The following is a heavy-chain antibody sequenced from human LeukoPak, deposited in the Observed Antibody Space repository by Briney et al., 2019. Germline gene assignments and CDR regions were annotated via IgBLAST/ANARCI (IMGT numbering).Heavy chain of an antibody. D-gene: IGHD3-22*01. CDR2: ISSSGSTI. CDR3: ARRRSYYDSTGYSNDAFDI. J-gene: IGHJ3*02. Sequence: QSGGSLRLSCAASGFTFSSFEMSWVRQAPGTGLEWISYISSSGSTIYYADSVKGRFTISRDNAKNSLFLQMNSLRAEDTAVYFCARRRSYYDSTGYSNDAFDIWGQGTMVTVSS. CDR1: GFTFSSFE. V-gene: IGHV3-48*03.